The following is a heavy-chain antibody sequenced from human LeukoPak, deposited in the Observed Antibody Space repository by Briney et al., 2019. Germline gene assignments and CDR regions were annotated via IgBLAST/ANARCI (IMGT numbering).Heavy chain of an antibody. J-gene: IGHJ4*02. CDR3: ARDLSERYSIDH. CDR2: ISHDGSTI. V-gene: IGHV3-30-3*01. D-gene: IGHD2-15*01. CDR1: GFTFRSHA. Sequence: GGSLRLSCAASGFTFRSHAMHWVRQAPGKGLEWVAFISHDGSTIYYADSVKGRLYISRDNSKNTLYVQMNSLRPEDTAVYYCARDLSERYSIDHWGQGTLVTVPS.